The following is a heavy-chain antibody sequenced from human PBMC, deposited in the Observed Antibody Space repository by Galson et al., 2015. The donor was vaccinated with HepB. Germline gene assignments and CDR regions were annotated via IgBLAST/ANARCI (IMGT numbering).Heavy chain of an antibody. J-gene: IGHJ4*02. CDR3: ATGYGSGSFLAFDY. D-gene: IGHD3-10*01. Sequence: SVKVSCKVSGYTLTELSMHWVRQAPGKGLEWMGGFDPEDGETIYAQKFQGRVTMTEDTSTDTAYMELSSLRSEDTAVYYCATGYGSGSFLAFDYWGQGTLVTVSS. V-gene: IGHV1-24*01. CDR2: FDPEDGET. CDR1: GYTLTELS.